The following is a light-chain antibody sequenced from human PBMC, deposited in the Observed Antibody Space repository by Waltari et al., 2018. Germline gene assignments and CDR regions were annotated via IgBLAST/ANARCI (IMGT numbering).Light chain of an antibody. CDR3: QTWGTGMV. J-gene: IGLJ2*01. Sequence: QLVLTQSPSASASLGASVKLPCTLSTAHSSYAIAWHQQQPEKGPRYLMKLTSDGRHSKGDGIPDRFSGSSSGAERYLTISSLQSEDEADYYCQTWGTGMVFGGGTKLTVL. CDR2: LTSDGRH. V-gene: IGLV4-69*01. CDR1: TAHSSYA.